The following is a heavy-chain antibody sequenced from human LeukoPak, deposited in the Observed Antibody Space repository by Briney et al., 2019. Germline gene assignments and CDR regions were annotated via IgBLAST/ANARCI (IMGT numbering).Heavy chain of an antibody. J-gene: IGHJ6*03. CDR1: GITLSNYG. V-gene: IGHV3-23*01. Sequence: GGSLRLSCEVSGITLSNYGMSWVRQAPGKGLEWVAGISGSGGGTNYADSVKGRFTISRDNSKNTLYLQMNSLRAEDTAVYYCAGGSVKSITGTTRDGYYYYMDVWGKGTTVTVSS. D-gene: IGHD1-7*01. CDR3: AGGSVKSITGTTRDGYYYYMDV. CDR2: ISGSGGGT.